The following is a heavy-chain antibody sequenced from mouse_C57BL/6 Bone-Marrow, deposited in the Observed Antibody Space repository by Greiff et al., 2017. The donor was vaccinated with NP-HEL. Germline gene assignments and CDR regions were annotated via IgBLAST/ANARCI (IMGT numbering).Heavy chain of an antibody. CDR1: GYTFTDYY. CDR2: INPNNGGT. D-gene: IGHD2-4*01. V-gene: IGHV1-26*01. CDR3: AHYDYDGADAMDY. Sequence: EVQLQQSGPELVKPGASVKISCKASGYTFTDYYMNWVKQSHGKSLEWIGDINPNNGGTSYNQKFKGKATLTVDKSSSTAYMELRSLTSKDSAVYYCAHYDYDGADAMDYWGQGTSVTVSS. J-gene: IGHJ4*01.